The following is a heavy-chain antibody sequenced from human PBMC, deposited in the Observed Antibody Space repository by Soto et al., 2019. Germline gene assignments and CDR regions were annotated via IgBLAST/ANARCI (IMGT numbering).Heavy chain of an antibody. D-gene: IGHD6-13*01. V-gene: IGHV4-59*08. CDR2: IYYSGST. J-gene: IGHJ6*02. Sequence: SETLSLTCTVSGGSISSYYWSWIRQPPGKGLEWIGYIYYSGSTNYNPSLKSRITISVDTSKNQFSLKLSSVTAADTAVYYCARHLADAPVGTGYYYGMDVWGQGTTVTVSS. CDR3: ARHLADAPVGTGYYYGMDV. CDR1: GGSISSYY.